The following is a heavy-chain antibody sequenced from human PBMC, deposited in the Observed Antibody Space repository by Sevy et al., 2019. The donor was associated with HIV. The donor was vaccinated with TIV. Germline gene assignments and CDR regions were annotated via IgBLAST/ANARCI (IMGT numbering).Heavy chain of an antibody. Sequence: SETLSLTCTVSGYSISTGYYWGWIRQPPGKGLEWIGNIHQSGSTYYNPSLKSRITISVDTSKNQFSLNLISVTAADTAVYYCARRKYYSDSTAYYFDYWGQGTLVTVSS. D-gene: IGHD3-22*01. CDR1: GYSISTGYY. J-gene: IGHJ4*02. CDR3: ARRKYYSDSTAYYFDY. CDR2: IHQSGST. V-gene: IGHV4-38-2*02.